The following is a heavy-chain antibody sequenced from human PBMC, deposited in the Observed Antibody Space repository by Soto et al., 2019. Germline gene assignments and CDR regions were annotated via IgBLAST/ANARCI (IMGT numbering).Heavy chain of an antibody. CDR2: ISGSGGST. D-gene: IGHD2-2*01. J-gene: IGHJ4*02. V-gene: IGHV3-23*01. Sequence: GSLRLSCAASGFTFSSYAMSWVRQAPGKGLEWVSAISGSGGSTYYADSVKGRFTISRDNSKNTLYLQMNSLRAEDTAVYYCAKDLALYCSSTSCYGWGQGTLVTVSS. CDR1: GFTFSSYA. CDR3: AKDLALYCSSTSCYG.